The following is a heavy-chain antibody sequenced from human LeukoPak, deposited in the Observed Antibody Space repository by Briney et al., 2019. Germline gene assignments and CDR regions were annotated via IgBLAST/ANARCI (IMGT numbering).Heavy chain of an antibody. D-gene: IGHD5-18*01. J-gene: IGHJ4*02. CDR1: GFSFGSYG. CDR3: AKGLRSDTTMVIDY. CDR2: ISWNSGNI. V-gene: IGHV3-9*03. Sequence: GRSLRLSCAASGFSFGSYGMHWVRQAPGKGLEWVSGISWNSGNIDYADSVKGRFTISRDNAKNSLYLQMNSLRAEDMALYYCAKGLRSDTTMVIDYWGQGTLVTVSS.